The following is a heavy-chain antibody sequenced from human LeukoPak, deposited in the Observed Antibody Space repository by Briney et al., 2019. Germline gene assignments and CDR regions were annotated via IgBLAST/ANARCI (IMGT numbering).Heavy chain of an antibody. CDR3: AGREWLVY. CDR1: GFTFSSYA. J-gene: IGHJ4*02. CDR2: ISYDGSNK. Sequence: GGSLRLSCAASGFTFSSYAMHWVRQAPGKGLEWVAVISYDGSNKYYADSVKGRFTISRDNSKNTLYLQMNSLRAEDTAVYYCAGREWLVYWGQGTLVTVSS. D-gene: IGHD6-19*01. V-gene: IGHV3-30-3*01.